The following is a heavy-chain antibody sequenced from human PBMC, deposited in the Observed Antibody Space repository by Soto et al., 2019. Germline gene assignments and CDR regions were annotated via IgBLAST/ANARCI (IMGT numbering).Heavy chain of an antibody. J-gene: IGHJ6*02. CDR3: ARVLYYGSGSYSPYGMDV. V-gene: IGHV1-69*01. D-gene: IGHD3-10*01. Sequence: QVQLVQSGAEVKKPGSSVKVSCKTSGVSFNNNGIGWVRQAPGHGLEWMGGVSPPFRTSNYARKFQGRISINADASTGTVNMELSSLTSEDTAQYYCARVLYYGSGSYSPYGMDVWGQGTTVNVSS. CDR2: VSPPFRTS. CDR1: GVSFNNNG.